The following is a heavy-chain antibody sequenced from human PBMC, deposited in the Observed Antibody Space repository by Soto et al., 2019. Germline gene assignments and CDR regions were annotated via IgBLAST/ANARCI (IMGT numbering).Heavy chain of an antibody. J-gene: IGHJ5*02. V-gene: IGHV1-3*01. Sequence: QVQLVQSGAEVKKHGASVKVYCKASGYTFTSYAMHWVRQAPGQRLEWMGWINAGNGNTKYSQKFQGRVTITRDTSASTAYVELSRLRSADTAVYYCARGYGGPMGMFDRWGPVTLGNVSA. CDR1: GYTFTSYA. CDR3: ARGYGGPMGMFDR. CDR2: INAGNGNT. D-gene: IGHD3-16*01.